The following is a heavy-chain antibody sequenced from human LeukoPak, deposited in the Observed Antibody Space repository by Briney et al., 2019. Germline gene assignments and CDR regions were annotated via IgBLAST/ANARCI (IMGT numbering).Heavy chain of an antibody. D-gene: IGHD3-9*01. J-gene: IGHJ4*02. CDR2: IYYSGST. V-gene: IGHV4-39*07. CDR3: ARADGIRLRYFDWFRHGSQGKYYFDY. CDR1: AGFVSNSNYY. Sequence: SETLSLTCTVSAGFVSNSNYYWGWIRQPPGKGLEWIGSIYYSGSTYYNPSLESRVTISVDTSKNQFSLKLSSVTAADTAVYYCARADGIRLRYFDWFRHGSQGKYYFDYWGQGTLVTVSS.